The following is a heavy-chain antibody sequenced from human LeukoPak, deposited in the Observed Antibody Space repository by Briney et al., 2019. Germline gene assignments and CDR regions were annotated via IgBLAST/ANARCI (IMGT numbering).Heavy chain of an antibody. CDR3: ATYLDRSRSFDDLAS. V-gene: IGHV3-7*01. J-gene: IGHJ4*02. CDR2: MDEDGREK. D-gene: IGHD3/OR15-3a*01. Sequence: GGSLRLSCAASGFTFSTYFMTWVRQAPGKGLEWVANMDEDGREKNYADSVKGRFTISRDNAKNSLYLEMNSLRGDDTAVYYCATYLDRSRSFDDLASWGQGTLVTVSS. CDR1: GFTFSTYF.